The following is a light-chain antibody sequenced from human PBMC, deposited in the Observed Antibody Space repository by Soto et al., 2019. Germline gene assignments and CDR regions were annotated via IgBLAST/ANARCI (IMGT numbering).Light chain of an antibody. CDR3: GTCAGSNKV. V-gene: IGLV2-11*01. Sequence: SALTQPRSVSGSPGQSVTISCTGTSSDVGGYNYVSWYQQHPGKAPKLMIYDVSKRPSGVPDRFSGSKSGNTASLPISGLQAGDEADYSGGTCAGSNKVFEAGTKVPAL. CDR2: DVS. CDR1: SSDVGGYNY. J-gene: IGLJ1*01.